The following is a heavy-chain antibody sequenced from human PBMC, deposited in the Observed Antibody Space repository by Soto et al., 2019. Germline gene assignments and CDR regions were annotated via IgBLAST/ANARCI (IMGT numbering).Heavy chain of an antibody. D-gene: IGHD3-22*01. Sequence: SETLSLTCAVYGGSFSGYHWTWIRQPPGKGLEWIGGIDPSGSTNYNPSFKSRLSISVDTSKNQFSLELTSVTAADTSIYYCARGSLYFFGTSGYNLFDYWGQGTQVTVSS. J-gene: IGHJ4*02. V-gene: IGHV4-34*01. CDR1: GGSFSGYH. CDR2: IDPSGST. CDR3: ARGSLYFFGTSGYNLFDY.